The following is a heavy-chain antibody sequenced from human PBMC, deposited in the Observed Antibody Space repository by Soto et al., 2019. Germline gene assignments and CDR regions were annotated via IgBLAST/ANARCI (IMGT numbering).Heavy chain of an antibody. CDR3: ARSPSYYYYYIDV. CDR1: GYSFTSYW. V-gene: IGHV5-51*01. Sequence: GESLKISCKGSGYSFTSYWISWVRQMPGKGLEWMGIIYPSDSDTRYSPSFQGQVTISADKSISTAYLQWSSLKASDTAMYYCARSPSYYYYYIDVWGKGTTVTVSS. CDR2: IYPSDSDT. J-gene: IGHJ6*03.